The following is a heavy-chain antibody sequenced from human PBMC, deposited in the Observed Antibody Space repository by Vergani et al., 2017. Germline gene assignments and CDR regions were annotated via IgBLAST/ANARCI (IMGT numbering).Heavy chain of an antibody. D-gene: IGHD6-6*01. CDR2: IYYSGST. Sequence: QVQLQESGPGLVKPSETLSLTCTVSGGSISSYYWSWIRQPPGQGLEWIGYIYYSGSTNYNPSLKSRVTISVDTSKNQFSLKLSSVTAADTAVYYCARGLETGIAARYYYMDVWGKGTTVTVSS. J-gene: IGHJ6*03. V-gene: IGHV4-59*01. CDR1: GGSISSYY. CDR3: ARGLETGIAARYYYMDV.